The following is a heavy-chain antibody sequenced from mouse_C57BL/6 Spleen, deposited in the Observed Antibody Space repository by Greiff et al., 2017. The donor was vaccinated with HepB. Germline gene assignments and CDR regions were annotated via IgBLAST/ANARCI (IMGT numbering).Heavy chain of an antibody. V-gene: IGHV1-50*01. J-gene: IGHJ4*01. D-gene: IGHD1-1*01. Sequence: QVHVKQSGAELVKPGASVKLSCKASGYTFTSYWMQWVKQRPGQGLEWIGEIDPSDSYTNYNQKFKGKATLTVDTSSITAYMQLSSLTSEDSAVYDCARRSIYYYGSSYGSYAMDYWGQGTSVTVSS. CDR1: GYTFTSYW. CDR3: ARRSIYYYGSSYGSYAMDY. CDR2: IDPSDSYT.